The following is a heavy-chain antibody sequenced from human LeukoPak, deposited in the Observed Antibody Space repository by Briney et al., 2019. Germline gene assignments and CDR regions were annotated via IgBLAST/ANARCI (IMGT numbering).Heavy chain of an antibody. V-gene: IGHV3-23*01. Sequence: GGSLRLSCAASGLTFSSYAMSWVRQAPGKGLEWVSAISGSGGSTYYADSVKGRFTISRDNSKNTLYLQMNSLRAEDTAVYYCANLYAAAGTFRDYYYYYGMDVWGQGTTVTVSS. J-gene: IGHJ6*02. CDR3: ANLYAAAGTFRDYYYYYGMDV. D-gene: IGHD6-13*01. CDR2: ISGSGGST. CDR1: GLTFSSYA.